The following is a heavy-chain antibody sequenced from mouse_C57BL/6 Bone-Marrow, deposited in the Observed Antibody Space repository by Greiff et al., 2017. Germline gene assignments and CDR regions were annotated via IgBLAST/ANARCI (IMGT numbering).Heavy chain of an antibody. D-gene: IGHD1-1*01. V-gene: IGHV1-52*01. CDR2: IDPSDSET. J-gene: IGHJ1*03. CDR1: GYTFTSYW. Sequence: QVQLQQPGAELVRPGSSVKLSCKASGYTFTSYWMHWVKQRPIQGLEWIGNIDPSDSETHYNQTFKDKATLTVDKSSSTAYMQLSSLTSEDSAVDYCARATVVAPYWYFDVWGTGTTVTVSS. CDR3: ARATVVAPYWYFDV.